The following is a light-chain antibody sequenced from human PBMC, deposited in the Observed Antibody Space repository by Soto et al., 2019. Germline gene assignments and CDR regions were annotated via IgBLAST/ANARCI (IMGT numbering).Light chain of an antibody. V-gene: IGKV3-20*01. Sequence: EIVLTQSPATLSAFPGDIVTLSCRASQAVNTRLAWYQHKPGQAPRLLIYGASNRATGIPDRFTGSGSGTDFALTISRLEPEDFAVYYCQQYGSSPTFGGGTKVDI. J-gene: IGKJ4*01. CDR1: QAVNTR. CDR2: GAS. CDR3: QQYGSSPT.